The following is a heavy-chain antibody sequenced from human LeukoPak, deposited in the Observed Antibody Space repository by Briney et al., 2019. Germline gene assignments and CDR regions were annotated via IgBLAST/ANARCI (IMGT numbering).Heavy chain of an antibody. CDR1: GESFNRYY. D-gene: IGHD5-12*01. V-gene: IGHV4-34*01. CDR3: ARLDISTTWYAFDY. Sequence: SETLSLTCAVYGESFNRYYWSWIRQPPGKGLEWIAEIYHDGNTNYNPSLKSRVTISVDTSNNHFSLKLTSVTAADTAVYHCARLDISTTWYAFDYWGQGTLVTVSS. CDR2: IYHDGNT. J-gene: IGHJ4*02.